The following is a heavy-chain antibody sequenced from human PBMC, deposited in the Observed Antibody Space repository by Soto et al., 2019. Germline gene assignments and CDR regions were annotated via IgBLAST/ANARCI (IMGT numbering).Heavy chain of an antibody. CDR2: IDPSDSYT. V-gene: IGHV5-10-1*01. J-gene: IGHJ6*02. CDR1: GYSFTSYW. CDR3: ATKGVGAYGMDV. Sequence: PGESLKISCKGSGYSFTSYWISWVRQMPGKGLEWMGRIDPSDSYTNYSPSFQGHVTISADKSISTAYLQWSSLKASDTAMYYCATKGVGAYGMDVCGQGPTVTVYS. D-gene: IGHD1-26*01.